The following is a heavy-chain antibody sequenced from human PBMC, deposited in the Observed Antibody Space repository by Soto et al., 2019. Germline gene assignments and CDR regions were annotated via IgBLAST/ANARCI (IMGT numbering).Heavy chain of an antibody. D-gene: IGHD3-22*01. CDR2: ISAYNGNT. CDR1: GYTFTSYG. Sequence: SVKVSCKASGYTFTSYGISWVRQAPVQGLEWMGWISAYNGNTNYAQKLQGRVTMTTDTSTSTAYMELRSLRSDDTAVYYCARDLFTMIVVVTPGHAFDIWGQGTVVTVSS. J-gene: IGHJ3*02. V-gene: IGHV1-18*04. CDR3: ARDLFTMIVVVTPGHAFDI.